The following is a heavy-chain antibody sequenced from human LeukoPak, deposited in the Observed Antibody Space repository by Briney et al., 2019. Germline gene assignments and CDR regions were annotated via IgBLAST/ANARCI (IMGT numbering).Heavy chain of an antibody. Sequence: PGGSLRLSCAASGFTVSSNYMSWVRQASGKGLEWVSVIYSGGSTYYADSVKGRFTISRDNSKNTLYLQMSSLRAEDTAVYYCARGKDGDYRYDYWGQGTLVTVSS. J-gene: IGHJ4*02. CDR2: IYSGGST. CDR1: GFTVSSNY. V-gene: IGHV3-53*01. CDR3: ARGKDGDYRYDY. D-gene: IGHD4-17*01.